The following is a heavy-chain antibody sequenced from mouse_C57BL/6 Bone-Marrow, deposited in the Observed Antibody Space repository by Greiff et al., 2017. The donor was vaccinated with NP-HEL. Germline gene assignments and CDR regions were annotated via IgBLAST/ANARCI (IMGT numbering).Heavy chain of an antibody. J-gene: IGHJ4*01. V-gene: IGHV1-61*01. D-gene: IGHD2-5*01. CDR1: GYTFTSYW. CDR3: ARNPSYYSNSFYAMDY. Sequence: VQLQQPGAELVRPGSSVKLSCKASGYTFTSYWMDWVKQRPGQGLEWIGNIYPSDSETHYNQKFKDKATLTVDKSSSTAYMQLSSLTSEDSAVYYCARNPSYYSNSFYAMDYWGQGTSVTVSS. CDR2: IYPSDSET.